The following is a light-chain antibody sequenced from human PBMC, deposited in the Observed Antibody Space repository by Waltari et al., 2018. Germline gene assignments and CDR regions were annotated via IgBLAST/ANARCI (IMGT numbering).Light chain of an antibody. CDR1: QSVSNY. V-gene: IGKV3-11*01. CDR3: QQRRTWPLT. CDR2: DTS. J-gene: IGKJ4*01. Sequence: DIVLTQSPATLSLSPGERATLSCWASQSVSNYLAWYQQKPGQAPMLLIYDTSNRATGIPARFSGSGFGTDFTLTITSLEPEDFAVYYCQQRRTWPLTFGGGTKVEIK.